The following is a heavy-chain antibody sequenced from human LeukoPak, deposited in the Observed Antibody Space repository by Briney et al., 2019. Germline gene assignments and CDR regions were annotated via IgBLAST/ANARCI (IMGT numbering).Heavy chain of an antibody. Sequence: PSETLSLTCTVSGGSISSYYWSWIRQPPGKGLEWIGYIYYSGSTNYNPSLKSRVTISVDTSKNQFSLQLSSVTAADTAVYYCARGSYDSSGYYYGSWFDPWGQGTLVTVSS. J-gene: IGHJ5*02. CDR1: GGSISSYY. D-gene: IGHD3-22*01. V-gene: IGHV4-59*01. CDR2: IYYSGST. CDR3: ARGSYDSSGYYYGSWFDP.